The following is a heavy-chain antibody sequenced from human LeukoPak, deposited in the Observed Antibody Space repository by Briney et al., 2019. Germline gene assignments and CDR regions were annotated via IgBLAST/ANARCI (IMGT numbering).Heavy chain of an antibody. J-gene: IGHJ3*02. V-gene: IGHV3-30*18. D-gene: IGHD6-19*01. CDR1: GFTFSSYG. CDR2: ISYDGSNK. CDR3: AKLMYSSGWYDAFDI. Sequence: HPGGSLRLSCAASGFTFSSYGMHWVRQAPGKGLEWVAVISYDGSNKYYADSVKGRFTISRDNSKNTLYLQMNSLRAEDTAVYYCAKLMYSSGWYDAFDIWGQGTMVTVSS.